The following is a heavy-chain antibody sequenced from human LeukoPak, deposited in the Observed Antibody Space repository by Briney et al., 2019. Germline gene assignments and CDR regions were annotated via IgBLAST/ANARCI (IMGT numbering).Heavy chain of an antibody. CDR1: GFTFSSYS. CDR3: ARDLVIAAADPYYFDY. CDR2: ISSSSSTI. V-gene: IGHV3-48*04. J-gene: IGHJ4*02. D-gene: IGHD6-13*01. Sequence: GGSLRLSCAASGFTFSSYSMNWVRQAPGKGLEWVSYISSSSSTIYYADSVKGRFTISRDNAKNSLYLQMNSLRAEDTAVYYCARDLVIAAADPYYFDYWGQGTLVTVSS.